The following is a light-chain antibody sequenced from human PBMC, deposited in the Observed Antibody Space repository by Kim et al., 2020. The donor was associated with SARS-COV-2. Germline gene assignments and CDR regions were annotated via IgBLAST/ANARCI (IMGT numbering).Light chain of an antibody. Sequence: SPGERATLSCRATQSVSSSYLAWYQQKPGQAPRLLIYGASSRATGIPDRFSGSGSGTDFTLTISRLEPEDFAVYYCQQYGSSPLTFGGGTKVDIK. V-gene: IGKV3-20*01. CDR3: QQYGSSPLT. J-gene: IGKJ4*01. CDR2: GAS. CDR1: QSVSSSY.